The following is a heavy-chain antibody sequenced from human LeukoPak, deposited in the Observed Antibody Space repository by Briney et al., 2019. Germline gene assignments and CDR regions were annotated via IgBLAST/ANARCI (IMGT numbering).Heavy chain of an antibody. J-gene: IGHJ4*02. D-gene: IGHD5-18*01. CDR2: INHSGST. Sequence: SETLSLTCTVSGGSISSYYWSWIRQPPGKGLEWIGEINHSGSTNYNPSLKSRVTISVDTSKNQFSLKLSSVTAADTAVYYCARVGDTAMNNYWGQGTLVTVSS. V-gene: IGHV4-34*01. CDR1: GGSISSYY. CDR3: ARVGDTAMNNY.